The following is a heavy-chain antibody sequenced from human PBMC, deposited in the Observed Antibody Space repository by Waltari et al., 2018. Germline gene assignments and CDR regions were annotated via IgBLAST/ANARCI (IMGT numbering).Heavy chain of an antibody. CDR3: ATATKLELRYYYYMDV. J-gene: IGHJ6*03. V-gene: IGHV3-30*02. CDR2: IRYDGSNK. Sequence: QVQLVESGGGVVQPGGSLRLSCAASGFTFSSYGMHWVRQAPGKGLEWVAFIRYDGSNKYYADSVKGRFTISRDNSKNTLYLQMNSLRAEDTAVYYCATATKLELRYYYYMDVWGKGTTVTISS. CDR1: GFTFSSYG. D-gene: IGHD1-7*01.